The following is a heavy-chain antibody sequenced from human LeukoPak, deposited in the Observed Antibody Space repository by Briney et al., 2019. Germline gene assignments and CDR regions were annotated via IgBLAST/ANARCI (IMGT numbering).Heavy chain of an antibody. J-gene: IGHJ4*02. Sequence: SETLSLTCTVSGGSISDYYWSWIRQPPGKGLEWIGYINYSGNTNYNPSLKSRVTISVDTSKNQFSLRLTSVTAADTAVFYCAREGRQDYVYFDYWGQGSLSPSPQ. CDR2: INYSGNT. CDR3: AREGRQDYVYFDY. V-gene: IGHV4-59*01. CDR1: GGSISDYY. D-gene: IGHD4-17*01.